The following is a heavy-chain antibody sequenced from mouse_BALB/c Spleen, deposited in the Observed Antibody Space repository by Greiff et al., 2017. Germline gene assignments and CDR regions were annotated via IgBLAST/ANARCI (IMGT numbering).Heavy chain of an antibody. Sequence: VQLQQSGAELARPGASVKLSCKASGYTFTSYWMQWVKQRPGQGLEWIGAIYPGDGDTRYTQKFKGKATLTADKSSSTAYMQLSSLASEDSAVYYCARGGHYYGSSPAWFAYWGQGTLVTVSA. V-gene: IGHV1-87*01. CDR3: ARGGHYYGSSPAWFAY. J-gene: IGHJ3*01. D-gene: IGHD1-1*01. CDR2: IYPGDGDT. CDR1: GYTFTSYW.